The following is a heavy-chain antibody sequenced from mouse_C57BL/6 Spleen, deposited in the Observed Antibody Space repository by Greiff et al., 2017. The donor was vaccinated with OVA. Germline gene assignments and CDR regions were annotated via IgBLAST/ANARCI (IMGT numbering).Heavy chain of an antibody. V-gene: IGHV5-2*01. Sequence: EVKLVESGGGLVQPGESLKLSCESNEYEFPSHDMSWVRKTPVKRLELVAAINSDGGSTYYPDTMERRFIISRDNTKKTLYLQMSSLRSEDTALYYCARQGAVTGWYFDVWGTGTTVTVSS. CDR3: ARQGAVTGWYFDV. J-gene: IGHJ1*03. CDR1: EYEFPSHD. CDR2: INSDGGST. D-gene: IGHD3-3*01.